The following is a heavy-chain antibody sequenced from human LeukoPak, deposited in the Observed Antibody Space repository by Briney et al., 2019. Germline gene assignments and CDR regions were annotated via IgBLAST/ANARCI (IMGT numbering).Heavy chain of an antibody. CDR2: IYYSGRT. V-gene: IGHV4-59*08. Sequence: SETLSLTCTVSGGSIISYYWSWIRQPPGKGLEWIGYIYYSGRTSYNPSLKSRVTISVDTSNNQFSLKLGSVTAADTAVYYCARHGGTAAVNDAFDVWGQGTMVTVSS. CDR3: ARHGGTAAVNDAFDV. D-gene: IGHD1/OR15-1a*01. J-gene: IGHJ3*01. CDR1: GGSIISYY.